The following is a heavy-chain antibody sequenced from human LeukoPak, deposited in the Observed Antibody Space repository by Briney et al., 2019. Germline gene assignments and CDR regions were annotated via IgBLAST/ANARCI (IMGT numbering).Heavy chain of an antibody. J-gene: IGHJ4*02. Sequence: GGSLRLSCAASGFTFSSYAMSWVRQAPGKGLEWVSAISGSGGSTYYADSVKGRFTISRDNSKHTLYLQMNSLRAEDTAVYYCAKDGRFLEWLFNYWGQGTLVTVSS. CDR3: AKDGRFLEWLFNY. CDR1: GFTFSSYA. V-gene: IGHV3-23*01. CDR2: ISGSGGST. D-gene: IGHD3-3*01.